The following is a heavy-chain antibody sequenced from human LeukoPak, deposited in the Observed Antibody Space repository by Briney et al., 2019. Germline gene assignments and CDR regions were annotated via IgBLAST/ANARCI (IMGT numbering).Heavy chain of an antibody. CDR3: ARASYYYDSSGYLD. D-gene: IGHD3-22*01. V-gene: IGHV4-59*01. CDR1: SGSIDSYY. CDR2: IYYTGST. J-gene: IGHJ4*02. Sequence: PSETLSLTCSVSSGSIDSYYWSWIRQPPGKGLEWIGSIYYTGSTNYSPSLKSRVTISVDTSKNQFSLKLSSVTAADTAVYYCARASYYYDSSGYLDWGQGTLVTVSS.